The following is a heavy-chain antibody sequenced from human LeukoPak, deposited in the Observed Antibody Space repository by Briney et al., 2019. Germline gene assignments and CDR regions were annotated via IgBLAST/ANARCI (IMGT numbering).Heavy chain of an antibody. CDR2: ISSSGSTI. CDR3: ARDLGPNREFDY. J-gene: IGHJ4*02. V-gene: IGHV3-48*04. D-gene: IGHD7-27*01. CDR1: GFTFSSYS. Sequence: GGSLRLSRAASGFTFSSYSMNWVRQAPGKGLEWVSYISSSGSTIYYADSVKGRFTISRDNAKNSLYLQMNSLRAEDTAVYYCARDLGPNREFDYWGQGTLVTVSS.